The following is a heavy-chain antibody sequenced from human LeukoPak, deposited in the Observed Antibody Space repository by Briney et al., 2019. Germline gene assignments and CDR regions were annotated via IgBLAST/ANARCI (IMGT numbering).Heavy chain of an antibody. CDR1: GYTFTSYA. Sequence: ASVKVSCKASGYTFTSYAMHWVRQAPGQRLEWMGWINAGNGNTKYSQKFQGRVTITRDTSASTAYMELSSLRSGDTAVYYCARGAAARLDWFDPWGQGTLVTVSS. CDR2: INAGNGNT. CDR3: ARGAAARLDWFDP. V-gene: IGHV1-3*01. J-gene: IGHJ5*02. D-gene: IGHD6-6*01.